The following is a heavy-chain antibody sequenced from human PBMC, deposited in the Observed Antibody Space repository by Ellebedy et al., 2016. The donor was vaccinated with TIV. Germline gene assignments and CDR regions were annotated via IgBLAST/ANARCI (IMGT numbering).Heavy chain of an antibody. CDR3: ARDGKGYYRMDV. Sequence: GGSLRLSCAASGFTFSSYAMHWVRQAPGKGLEWVAVISYDGSNKYYADSVKGRFTISRDNSKNTLYLQMNSLRAEDTAVYYCARDGKGYYRMDVWGQGTTVTVSS. CDR1: GFTFSSYA. CDR2: ISYDGSNK. D-gene: IGHD1-26*01. J-gene: IGHJ6*02. V-gene: IGHV3-30*14.